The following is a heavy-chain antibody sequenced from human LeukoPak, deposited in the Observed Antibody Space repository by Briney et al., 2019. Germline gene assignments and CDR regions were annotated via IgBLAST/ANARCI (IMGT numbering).Heavy chain of an antibody. J-gene: IGHJ4*02. D-gene: IGHD5-24*01. CDR1: GGPISSYY. Sequence: SETLSLTCTVSGGPISSYYWSWIRQPPGKGLEWIGYIYYSGSTNYNPSLKSRVTISVDTSKNQFSLKLSSVTAADTAVYYCARMLDGSRRRGFDFWGQGTLVTVSS. CDR2: IYYSGST. V-gene: IGHV4-59*01. CDR3: ARMLDGSRRRGFDF.